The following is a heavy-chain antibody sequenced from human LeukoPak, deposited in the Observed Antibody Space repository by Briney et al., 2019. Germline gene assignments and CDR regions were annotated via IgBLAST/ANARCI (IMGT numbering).Heavy chain of an antibody. V-gene: IGHV3-48*03. D-gene: IGHD6-19*01. Sequence: PGGSLRLSCAASGFTFSSYEMNWVRQAPGKGLEWVSYTSSSGRSIYYADSVKGRFTISRDNAKNSLYLQMNSLRAEDTAVYYCARDDSAWYAYWGPGTLVTVSS. CDR3: ARDDSAWYAY. CDR2: TSSSGRSI. J-gene: IGHJ4*02. CDR1: GFTFSSYE.